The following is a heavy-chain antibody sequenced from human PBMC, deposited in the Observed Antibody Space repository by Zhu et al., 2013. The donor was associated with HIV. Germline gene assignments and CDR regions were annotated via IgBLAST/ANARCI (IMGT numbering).Heavy chain of an antibody. V-gene: IGHV1-2*02. Sequence: QVQLVQSGAEVKKPGASVKVSCKASGYIFTGYYVHWVRQAPGQGLEWMGWINPNSGYTEYLRKFQGRVTMTRDTSVSTVYMELSSLRSDDTALYYCARDPHFYDSSGYHWYFDLWGRGTLVTVSS. CDR3: ARDPHFYDSSGYHWYFDL. CDR1: GYIFTGYY. D-gene: IGHD3-22*01. CDR2: INPNSGYT. J-gene: IGHJ2*01.